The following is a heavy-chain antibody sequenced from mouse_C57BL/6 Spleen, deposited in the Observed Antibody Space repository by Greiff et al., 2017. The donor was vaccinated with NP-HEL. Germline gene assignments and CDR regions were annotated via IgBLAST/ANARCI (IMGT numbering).Heavy chain of an antibody. CDR1: GYTFTSYT. J-gene: IGHJ4*01. Sequence: QVQLQQSGAELARPGASVKMSCKASGYTFTSYTMHWVKQRPGPGLEWIGYINPSSGYTKYNQKFKDKATLTADKSSSTAYMQLSSLTSEDSAVYYCARSVGYNAMDYWGQGTSVTVSS. CDR3: ARSVGYNAMDY. CDR2: INPSSGYT. V-gene: IGHV1-4*01.